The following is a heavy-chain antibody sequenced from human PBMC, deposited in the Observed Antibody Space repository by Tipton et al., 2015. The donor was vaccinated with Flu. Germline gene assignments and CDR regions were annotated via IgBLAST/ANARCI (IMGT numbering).Heavy chain of an antibody. V-gene: IGHV3-43*02. J-gene: IGHJ4*02. CDR1: GFTFDDYT. D-gene: IGHD7-27*01. CDR3: AKGNWGGKYYFDY. Sequence: SLRLSCAASGFTFDDYTFHWVRQAPGKGLEWVSLINGDGGTTHYTDSVKGRFTISRDNSKNSLYLQMNSLKTEDIALYYCAKGNWGGKYYFDYWGQGTLVTVSS. CDR2: INGDGGTT.